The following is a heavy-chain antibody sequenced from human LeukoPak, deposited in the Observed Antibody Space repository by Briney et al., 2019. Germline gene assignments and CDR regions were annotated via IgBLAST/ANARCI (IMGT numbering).Heavy chain of an antibody. CDR3: ARAYYYGDF. CDR2: INPNSGGT. CDR1: GYTFTVYY. J-gene: IGHJ4*02. V-gene: IGHV1-2*02. Sequence: ASVKVSCKSSGYTFTVYYMHWVRQAPGQGLEWMGGINPNSGGTNYAQKFQGRVTMTRNTSISRAYMELSRLRSDDTAVYYCARAYYYGDFWGQGTLVTVSS. D-gene: IGHD3-10*01.